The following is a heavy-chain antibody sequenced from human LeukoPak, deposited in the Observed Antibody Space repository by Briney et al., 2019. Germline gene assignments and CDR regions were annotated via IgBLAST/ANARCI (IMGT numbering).Heavy chain of an antibody. Sequence: GGSLRLSCTASGLTFSSYAMSWVRQAPGKGLEWVSGISGSGGCTYYADSVKGRFTISRDNSKNTLYLQMNTLRAEDTAVYYCATLGYCSSTSCYGYYYGMDVWGQGTTVTVSS. CDR2: ISGSGGCT. CDR1: GLTFSSYA. CDR3: ATLGYCSSTSCYGYYYGMDV. J-gene: IGHJ6*02. V-gene: IGHV3-23*01. D-gene: IGHD2-2*01.